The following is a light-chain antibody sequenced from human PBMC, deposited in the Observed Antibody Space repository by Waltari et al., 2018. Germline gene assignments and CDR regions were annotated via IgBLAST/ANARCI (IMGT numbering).Light chain of an antibody. V-gene: IGKV3-15*01. CDR1: QSVSSN. CDR3: QQYNNWYT. CDR2: GAS. J-gene: IGKJ2*01. Sequence: EIVMTQSPATLSVSRGERATLSCRASQSVSSNLAWYQQNPGQAPRLLTYGASTRATGIPARFSGSGSGTEFTLTISSLQSEDFAVYYCQQYNNWYTFGQGTKLEIK.